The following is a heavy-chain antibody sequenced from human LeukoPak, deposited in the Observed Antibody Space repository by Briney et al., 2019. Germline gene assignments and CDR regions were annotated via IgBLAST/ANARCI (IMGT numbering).Heavy chain of an antibody. CDR3: ARVTRSGWYHKYNWFDP. V-gene: IGHV1-69*06. CDR1: GGTFSSYA. J-gene: IGHJ5*02. Sequence: SVKVSCKASGGTFSSYAISWVRQAPGQGLEWMGGIIPIFGTANYAQKFQGRVTITADKSTGTAYMELSSLRSEDTAVYYCARVTRSGWYHKYNWFDPWGQGTLVTVSS. CDR2: IIPIFGTA. D-gene: IGHD6-19*01.